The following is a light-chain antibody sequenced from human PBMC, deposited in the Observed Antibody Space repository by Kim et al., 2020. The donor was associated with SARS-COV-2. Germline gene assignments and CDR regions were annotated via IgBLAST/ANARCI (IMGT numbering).Light chain of an antibody. J-gene: IGLJ2*01. CDR3: NSRDSNDNVV. V-gene: IGLV3-19*01. CDR2: GKN. CDR1: SLRSYY. Sequence: VALGQTVRITCQGDSLRSYYATWYQQKPGQAPILVIYGKNNRPSGIPDRFSGSSSGNKASLTITGTQAGDEADYYCNSRDSNDNVVFGGGTKLTVL.